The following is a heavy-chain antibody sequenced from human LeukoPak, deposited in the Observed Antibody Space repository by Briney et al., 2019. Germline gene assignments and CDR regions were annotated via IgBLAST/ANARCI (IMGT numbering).Heavy chain of an antibody. CDR1: GGSISSGGYY. V-gene: IGHV4-31*03. CDR2: IYYSGST. CDR3: ARVEYAAGKPDY. J-gene: IGHJ4*02. Sequence: PSQTLSLTCTVSGGSISSGGYYWSWIRQHPGKGLEWIGYIYYSGSTYYNPSLKSRVTISVDTSKNQFSLKLSSVTAADTAVYYCARVEYAAGKPDYWGQGTLVTVSS. D-gene: IGHD6-13*01.